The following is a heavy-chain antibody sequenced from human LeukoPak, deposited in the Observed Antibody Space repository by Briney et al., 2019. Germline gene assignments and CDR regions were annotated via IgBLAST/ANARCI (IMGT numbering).Heavy chain of an antibody. J-gene: IGHJ4*02. CDR1: GGTFSSYV. D-gene: IGHD1-26*01. V-gene: IGHV1-69*05. CDR3: ARAGKPIVGARQGFDY. CDR2: IVPIFGPA. Sequence: SVKVSCKASGGTFSSYVVTWVRQAPGQGLEWMGGIVPIFGPANYAQKFQGRVTITTDESTSTAYMELNSLTSEDTAVYYCARAGKPIVGARQGFDYWGQGTLDTVSS.